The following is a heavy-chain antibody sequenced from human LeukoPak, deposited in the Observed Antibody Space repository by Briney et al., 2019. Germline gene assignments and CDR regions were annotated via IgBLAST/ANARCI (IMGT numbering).Heavy chain of an antibody. V-gene: IGHV4-39*07. J-gene: IGHJ4*02. Sequence: SETLSLTCSVSGDSISSSSYYWGWIRQSPGKGLEYIGGIYYTGSVHYNPSLKSRVTISVDTSKNQFSLKLSSVTAADTAVYYCARDGGVSPNLDYWGQGTLVTVSS. D-gene: IGHD3-16*01. CDR1: GDSISSSSYY. CDR3: ARDGGVSPNLDY. CDR2: IYYTGSV.